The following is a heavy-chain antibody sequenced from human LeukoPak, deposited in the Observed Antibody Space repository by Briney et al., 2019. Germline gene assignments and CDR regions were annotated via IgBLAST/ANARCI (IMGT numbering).Heavy chain of an antibody. CDR2: ISGSGGNT. J-gene: IGHJ6*02. V-gene: IGHV3-23*01. D-gene: IGHD5-12*01. CDR3: ARDYDVPPYYYYYGMDV. CDR1: EFTFSSYG. Sequence: GGSLRLSCAASEFTFSSYGMTWVRQAPGKGLEWVSGISGSGGNTYYADSVKGRFTISRDNSKNTLYLQMNSLRAEDTAVYYCARDYDVPPYYYYYGMDVWGQGTAVTVSS.